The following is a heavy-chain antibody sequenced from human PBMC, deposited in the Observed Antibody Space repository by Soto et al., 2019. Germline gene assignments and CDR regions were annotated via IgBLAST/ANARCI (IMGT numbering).Heavy chain of an antibody. J-gene: IGHJ4*02. CDR3: AVVMVCGGGGCYNFPES. CDR1: GASPRQYA. D-gene: IGHD3-22*01. CDR2: TVPGFGGLR. V-gene: IGHV1-69*12. Sequence: QVQVVQSGPEVKEPGSSVKVSCEASGASPRQYAMHWVRQAPGQGLEWLGGTVPGFGGLRKDAQKFQGRVKIYAAEATRTGYMELINLRPDDTAIYFCAVVMVCGGGGCYNFPESWGQGTLVTVSA.